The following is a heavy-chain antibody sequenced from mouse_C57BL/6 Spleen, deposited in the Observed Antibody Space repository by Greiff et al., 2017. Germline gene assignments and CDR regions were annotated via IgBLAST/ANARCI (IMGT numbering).Heavy chain of an antibody. CDR2: IWGVGST. J-gene: IGHJ3*01. Sequence: VQLVESGPGLVAPSQSLSITCTVSGFSLTSYGVDWVRQSPGKGLEWLGVIWGVGSTNYNSALKSRLSISKDNSKSQVFLKMNSLQTDDTAMYYCASDDYDGPFAYWGQGTLVTVSA. CDR1: GFSLTSYG. CDR3: ASDDYDGPFAY. D-gene: IGHD2-4*01. V-gene: IGHV2-6*01.